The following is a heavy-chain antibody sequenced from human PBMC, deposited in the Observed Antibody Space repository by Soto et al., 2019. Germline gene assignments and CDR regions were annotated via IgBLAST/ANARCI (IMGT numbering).Heavy chain of an antibody. D-gene: IGHD3-10*01. CDR2: IYYSGST. J-gene: IGHJ4*02. CDR1: GGSISSYY. V-gene: IGHV4-59*01. CDR3: ARDQVGFGD. Sequence: QVQLQESGPGLVKPSETLSLTCTVSGGSISSYYWSWIRQPPGKGLEWIGYIYYSGSTNYNPSLKSRVTIPVDPSKNQSSLKLRSVTAADTAVYYCARDQVGFGDWGQGTLVTVSS.